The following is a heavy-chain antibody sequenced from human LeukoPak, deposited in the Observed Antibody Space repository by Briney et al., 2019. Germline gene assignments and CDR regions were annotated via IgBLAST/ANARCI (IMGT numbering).Heavy chain of an antibody. CDR2: ISSFSGTI. Sequence: PGGTLRLSCAASGFTFSSYSMNWVRQAPGKGLEWVSYISSFSGTIYYADSVKGRFTISRDNAKNSLYLQMGRLRGEDMAVYHCARERDYYFDYWGQGTLVTVSS. D-gene: IGHD2-21*02. J-gene: IGHJ4*02. V-gene: IGHV3-48*01. CDR1: GFTFSSYS. CDR3: ARERDYYFDY.